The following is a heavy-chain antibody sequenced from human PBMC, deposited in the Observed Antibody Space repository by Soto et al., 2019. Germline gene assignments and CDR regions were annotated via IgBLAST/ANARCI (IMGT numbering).Heavy chain of an antibody. Sequence: QVQLVQSGAEVKKPGSSVKVSCKAPGGTFSSYAISWVRQAPGQGLEWMGGVIPIFGTAKYAQKFQGRVTITADESTSTGYMELRSARSGDTAVYYCARSQGGSSSLDIYYYYYYGMDVWGQGTTVTVSS. CDR2: VIPIFGTA. J-gene: IGHJ6*02. CDR1: GGTFSSYA. D-gene: IGHD2-15*01. V-gene: IGHV1-69*01. CDR3: ARSQGGSSSLDIYYYYYYGMDV.